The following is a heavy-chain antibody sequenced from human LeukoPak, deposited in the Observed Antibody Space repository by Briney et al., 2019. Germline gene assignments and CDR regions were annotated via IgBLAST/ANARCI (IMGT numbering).Heavy chain of an antibody. CDR2: ISGSGGNT. V-gene: IGHV3-23*01. CDR3: ATRRADSGVFDH. J-gene: IGHJ4*02. D-gene: IGHD2-15*01. CDR1: GFTFSSYA. Sequence: GGSLRLSCAASGFTFSSYAMSWVRQAPWKGLEWVSAISGSGGNTYYADSVNGRFTISRDNSKNTLYLQMNSQRAEDTAVTYRATRRADSGVFDHWGQVTLATVS.